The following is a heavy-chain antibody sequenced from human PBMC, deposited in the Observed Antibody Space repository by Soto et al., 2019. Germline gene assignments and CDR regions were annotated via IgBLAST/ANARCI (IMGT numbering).Heavy chain of an antibody. CDR3: AKDGYGSGSYYQTYFDY. CDR1: GFTFSSYA. Sequence: EVQLLESGGGLVQPGGSLRLSCAASGFTFSSYAMSWVRQAPGKGLEWVSAISGSGGSTYYADSVKGRFTISRDNSKNTLYLQRNSLRAEDTAVYYCAKDGYGSGSYYQTYFDYWGQGTLVTVSS. CDR2: ISGSGGST. V-gene: IGHV3-23*01. D-gene: IGHD3-10*01. J-gene: IGHJ4*02.